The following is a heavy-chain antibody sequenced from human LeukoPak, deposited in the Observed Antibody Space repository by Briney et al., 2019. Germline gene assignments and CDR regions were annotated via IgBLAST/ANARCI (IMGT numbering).Heavy chain of an antibody. Sequence: PGGSLRLSCAASGFLFSSYAMDRVRQSPGKGLEWVAVISRDGSDTYYADSVKGRFTISRDNSKNTVYLEISNLRVEDTAVYFCARDYLSSGWYVAFYDYWGRGTLVIVSS. CDR2: ISRDGSDT. CDR1: GFLFSSYA. CDR3: ARDYLSSGWYVAFYDY. V-gene: IGHV3-30*04. D-gene: IGHD6-19*01. J-gene: IGHJ4*02.